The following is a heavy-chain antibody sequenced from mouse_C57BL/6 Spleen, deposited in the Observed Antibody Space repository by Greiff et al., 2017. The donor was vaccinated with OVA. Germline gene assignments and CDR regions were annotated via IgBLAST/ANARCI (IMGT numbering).Heavy chain of an antibody. CDR2: INPNNGGT. Sequence: VQLQQSGPELVKPGASVKISCKASGYTFTDYYMNWVKQSHGKSLEWIGDINPNNGGTSYNQKFKGKATLTVDKSSSTAYMELRSLTSEDSAVYYCAREAWMDYWGQGTSVTVSS. J-gene: IGHJ4*01. CDR3: AREAWMDY. V-gene: IGHV1-26*01. CDR1: GYTFTDYY.